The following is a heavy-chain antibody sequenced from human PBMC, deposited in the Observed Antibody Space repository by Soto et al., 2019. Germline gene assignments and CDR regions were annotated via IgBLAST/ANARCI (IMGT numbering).Heavy chain of an antibody. Sequence: QLQLQESGPGLVKPSETLSLTCSVSGGSISSSYYWGWIRQPPGKGLEWIGSIYSSGSTYYNPSLKSRVTISVDTSRNQFSLRLSSVTAADTAVYYCARQHYYDSSGYSGPHYFDYWGQGTLVTVSS. CDR1: GGSISSSYY. D-gene: IGHD3-22*01. J-gene: IGHJ4*02. V-gene: IGHV4-39*01. CDR3: ARQHYYDSSGYSGPHYFDY. CDR2: IYSSGST.